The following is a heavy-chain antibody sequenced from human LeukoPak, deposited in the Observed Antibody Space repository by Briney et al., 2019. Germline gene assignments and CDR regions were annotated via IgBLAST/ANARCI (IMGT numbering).Heavy chain of an antibody. CDR3: ARDGGGYCSGGSCYFPAPFDY. Sequence: PGRSLRLSCAASGFTFSSYGMHWVRQVPGKGLEWVAVIWYDGSNKYYADSVKGRLTISRDNSKNTLYLQMNSLRAEDTAVYYCARDGGGYCSGGSCYFPAPFDYWGQGTLVTVSS. J-gene: IGHJ4*02. D-gene: IGHD2-15*01. V-gene: IGHV3-33*01. CDR1: GFTFSSYG. CDR2: IWYDGSNK.